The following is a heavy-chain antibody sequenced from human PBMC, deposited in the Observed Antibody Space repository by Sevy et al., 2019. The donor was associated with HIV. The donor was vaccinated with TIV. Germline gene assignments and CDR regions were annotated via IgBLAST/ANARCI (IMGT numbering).Heavy chain of an antibody. Sequence: GGSRRLSVAASGFAFYDYSMSWSRQSPGKGLEWVATLSLGCGKINYADSVKGRFTISSDTSQNSFYLHRDNLRVEDTALYYCAREGCTRHHDYWGQGTRVTVSS. CDR1: GFAFYDYS. CDR2: LSLGCGKI. J-gene: IGHJ4*02. D-gene: IGHD2-8*01. V-gene: IGHV3-23*01. CDR3: AREGCTRHHDY.